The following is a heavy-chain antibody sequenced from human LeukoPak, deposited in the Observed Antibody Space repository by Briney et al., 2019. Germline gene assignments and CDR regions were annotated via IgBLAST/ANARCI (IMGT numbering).Heavy chain of an antibody. J-gene: IGHJ4*02. D-gene: IGHD1-26*01. Sequence: GGSLRLSCTASGFTYSTYSMNWVRQAPGKGLEWVSYISSSGSTIYYADSVKGRFISSRDNTKNSLYLQMNSLRAEDTAIYYCARDLRIVSGSYLDYWGQGTLVTVSS. CDR1: GFTYSTYS. V-gene: IGHV3-48*04. CDR3: ARDLRIVSGSYLDY. CDR2: ISSSGSTI.